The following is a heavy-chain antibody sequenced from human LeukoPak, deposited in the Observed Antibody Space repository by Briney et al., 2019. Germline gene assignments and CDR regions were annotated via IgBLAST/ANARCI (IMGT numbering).Heavy chain of an antibody. D-gene: IGHD2-8*02. CDR2: INQDGSEI. V-gene: IGHV3-7*01. Sequence: GGSLRLSCEASGFSFSSSWMTWVRQAPGKGLEWVANINQDGSEIYYVDSVKGRLTISRDNAKNTLFLQMNSLRAEDTAVFYCARAGGPHTVDVWGQGTTVIVSS. CDR1: GFSFSSSW. CDR3: ARAGGPHTVDV. J-gene: IGHJ6*02.